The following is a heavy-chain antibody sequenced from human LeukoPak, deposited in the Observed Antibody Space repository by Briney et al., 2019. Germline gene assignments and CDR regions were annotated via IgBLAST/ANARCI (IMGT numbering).Heavy chain of an antibody. V-gene: IGHV3-23*01. Sequence: GGSLRPSCAASGFTFSSYVMSWVRQAPGKGLEWVSGISSSGYSTYYADSVKGRFTISRDNSKNTLLLQMNSLRAEDTAVYYCAKSTGYLWDYWGQGTLVTVSS. CDR3: AKSTGYLWDY. D-gene: IGHD3-16*01. J-gene: IGHJ4*02. CDR2: ISSSGYST. CDR1: GFTFSSYV.